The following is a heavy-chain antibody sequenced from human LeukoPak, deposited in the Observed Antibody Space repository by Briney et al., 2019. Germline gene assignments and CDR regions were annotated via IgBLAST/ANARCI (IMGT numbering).Heavy chain of an antibody. D-gene: IGHD7-27*01. CDR1: GFTLSNSW. CDR2: INNDGSRT. Sequence: GGSLRLSCAASGFTLSNSWMFWVRQGPGKGLVWVSDINNDGSRTSYADSVKGRFTIFRDGAKNTLFLQMNSLRAEDTAVYYCARGGLPGGFDYWGQGTLVTVSS. J-gene: IGHJ4*02. CDR3: ARGGLPGGFDY. V-gene: IGHV3-74*01.